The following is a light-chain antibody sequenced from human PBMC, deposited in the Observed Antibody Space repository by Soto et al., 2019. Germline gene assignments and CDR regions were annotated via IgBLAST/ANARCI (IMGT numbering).Light chain of an antibody. Sequence: EIVLTQSPGTLSLFPGERATLSCWASQSVSDSLAWYQQKPGQAPRLLIYVASNRATGIPARFSGSGSGTDFALTISSLESEDFAVYYCQQHSNWPLTFGGGTKVEIK. CDR3: QQHSNWPLT. CDR1: QSVSDS. V-gene: IGKV3-11*01. J-gene: IGKJ4*01. CDR2: VAS.